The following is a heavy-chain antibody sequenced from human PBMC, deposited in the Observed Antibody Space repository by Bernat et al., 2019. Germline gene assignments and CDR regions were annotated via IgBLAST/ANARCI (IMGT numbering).Heavy chain of an antibody. J-gene: IGHJ4*02. Sequence: QVQLVESGGGVVQPGRSLRLSCAASGFAFSSYGMHWVRQAPGKGLEWVAVIWYDGSNKYYADSVKGRFTISRDNSKNTLYLQMNSLRAEDTAVYYCARDVGYQSNYFDYWGQGTLVTVSS. V-gene: IGHV3-33*08. CDR3: ARDVGYQSNYFDY. CDR2: IWYDGSNK. CDR1: GFAFSSYG. D-gene: IGHD5-18*01.